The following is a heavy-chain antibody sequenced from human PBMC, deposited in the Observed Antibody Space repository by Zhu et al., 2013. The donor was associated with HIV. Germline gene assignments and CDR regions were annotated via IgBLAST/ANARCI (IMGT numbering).Heavy chain of an antibody. CDR1: GGTFSTNA. CDR3: ATTLKRQTTYALDT. Sequence: QVHLVQSGAEVKKPGSSVKVSCKASGGTFSTNAISWVRQAPGQGLEWMGTIIPEFGTTNYAQRFRGRVTITADESSNTAFMELSSLTSEDTAVYYCATTLKRQTTYALDTWGPGTMVT. V-gene: IGHV1-69*15. CDR2: IIPEFGTT. D-gene: IGHD4-17*01. J-gene: IGHJ3*02.